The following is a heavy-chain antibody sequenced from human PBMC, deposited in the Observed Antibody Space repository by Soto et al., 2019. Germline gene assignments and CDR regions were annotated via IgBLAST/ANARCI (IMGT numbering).Heavy chain of an antibody. V-gene: IGHV4-39*01. Sequence: PSESLPLTFSSSGGPIRTSSYNSGWHRQSPRKGLESIGTIYSSENTYYNPSLLRRVTISVDTSKNEFSLRLSSVTAADTAVYYCARLNGYCVSTNCHGYYGMDVWGQGTTVTVSS. CDR3: ARLNGYCVSTNCHGYYGMDV. CDR2: IYSSENT. J-gene: IGHJ6*02. CDR1: GGPIRTSSYN. D-gene: IGHD2-2*03.